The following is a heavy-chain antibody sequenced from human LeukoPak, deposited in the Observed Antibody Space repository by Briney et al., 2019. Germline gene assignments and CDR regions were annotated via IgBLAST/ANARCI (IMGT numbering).Heavy chain of an antibody. CDR1: GFTVSSNY. J-gene: IGHJ6*02. D-gene: IGHD3-10*01. CDR2: IYIGGRT. V-gene: IGHV3-66*01. CDR3: ARDWRGGPMVRGVPYYYYGMDV. Sequence: GRSLRLSCAASGFTVSSNYMSCARQPPGKGLEWVSLIYIGGRTYYADSVKGRFTISRDNSKTTLFLQMKSLRAEDTAVYYCARDWRGGPMVRGVPYYYYGMDVWGQGTTVTVSS.